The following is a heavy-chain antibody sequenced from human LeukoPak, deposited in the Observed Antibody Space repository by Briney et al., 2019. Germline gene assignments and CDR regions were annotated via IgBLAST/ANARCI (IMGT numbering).Heavy chain of an antibody. Sequence: ASVKVSCKASGYTFTNYAINWVRQAPGQGLEWMGWINTNTGNPTYAQGFTGRFVFSSDTSVSTAYLQISSLKAEDTAVYYCARDGYDSSGYYGSANSYYYGMDVWGQGTTVTISS. CDR1: GYTFTNYA. D-gene: IGHD3-22*01. CDR2: INTNTGNP. CDR3: ARDGYDSSGYYGSANSYYYGMDV. J-gene: IGHJ6*02. V-gene: IGHV7-4-1*02.